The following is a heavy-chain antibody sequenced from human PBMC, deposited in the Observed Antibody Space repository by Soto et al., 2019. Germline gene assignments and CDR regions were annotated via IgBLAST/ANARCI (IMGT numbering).Heavy chain of an antibody. V-gene: IGHV4-39*01. J-gene: IGHJ1*01. CDR1: GCSISSSSYY. Sequence: SETLSLTCTVSGCSISSSSYYWCWILHPPGKGLEWIGSIYYSGSTYYNPSLKSRVTISVDTSKNQFSLKLSSVTAADTAVYYCARADYGSGRNYFGDRGQGTGVTVVS. D-gene: IGHD3-10*01. CDR2: IYYSGST. CDR3: ARADYGSGRNYFGD.